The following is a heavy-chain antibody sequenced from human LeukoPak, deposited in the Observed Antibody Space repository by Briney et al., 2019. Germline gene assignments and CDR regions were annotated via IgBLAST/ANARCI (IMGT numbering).Heavy chain of an antibody. V-gene: IGHV3-23*01. Sequence: GGSLRLSCAASGFMFAGYAMSWVRQAPGRGLEWVATIRASGDSTYLSDSVKGRFTISRDNSRKTLFLQLNSLRAEDTAIYYCAKDSGRGSYTYDCWGQGTLVTASS. CDR1: GFMFAGYA. CDR3: AKDSGRGSYTYDC. CDR2: IRASGDST. D-gene: IGHD1-26*01. J-gene: IGHJ4*02.